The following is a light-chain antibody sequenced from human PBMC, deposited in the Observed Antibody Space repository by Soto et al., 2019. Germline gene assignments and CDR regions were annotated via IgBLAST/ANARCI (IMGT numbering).Light chain of an antibody. CDR3: MQALQAPGT. V-gene: IGKV2-28*01. CDR2: LGS. J-gene: IGKJ2*02. CDR1: QSLLYINGYNY. Sequence: DVVMTQSPLSLPVTPGEPASISCRSSQSLLYINGYNYLDWYLQKPGQSPQLLIYLGSNRASGVSDRFSVSGSGTDFTLRISRVEAEDVGVYYCMQALQAPGTFGQGTKLEIK.